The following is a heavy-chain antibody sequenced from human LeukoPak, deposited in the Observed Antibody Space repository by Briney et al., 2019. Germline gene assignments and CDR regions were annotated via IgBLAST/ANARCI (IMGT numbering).Heavy chain of an antibody. V-gene: IGHV1-2*02. CDR3: ARAPRITWNGFDY. Sequence: ASVKVSCKASGYTITGYYMHWVRQAPGQGLEWMGWINPNSGGTNYAQKFQGRVTMTRDTSIRTAYMELSRLRSDDTAVYYCARAPRITWNGFDYWGQGTLVTVSS. J-gene: IGHJ4*02. CDR1: GYTITGYY. CDR2: INPNSGGT. D-gene: IGHD1-1*01.